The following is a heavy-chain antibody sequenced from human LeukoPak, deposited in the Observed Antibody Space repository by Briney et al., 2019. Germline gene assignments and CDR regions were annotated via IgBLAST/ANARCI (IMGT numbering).Heavy chain of an antibody. Sequence: ASVKVSCQASGFTFTGYYIHWVRRAPGQGLEWMGWINPNSGGTNYAQKFQGRVTMTRDTSITTAYMELSRLSSDDTAVYYCARDWVTGTPSVYWGQGTPVTVSS. CDR1: GFTFTGYY. CDR2: INPNSGGT. CDR3: ARDWVTGTPSVY. J-gene: IGHJ4*02. V-gene: IGHV1-2*02. D-gene: IGHD1-20*01.